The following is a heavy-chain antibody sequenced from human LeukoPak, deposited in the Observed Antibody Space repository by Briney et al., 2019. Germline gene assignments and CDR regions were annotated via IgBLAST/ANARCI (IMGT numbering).Heavy chain of an antibody. J-gene: IGHJ6*02. D-gene: IGHD6-19*01. CDR3: AREDSGWYDGMDV. CDR2: ISYDGSNK. V-gene: IGHV3-30-3*01. CDR1: GFTFSSYA. Sequence: GSLRLSCAASGFTFSSYAMHWVRQAPGKGLEWVAVISYDGSNKYYADSVKGRFTISRDNSKNTLYLQMNSLRAEDTAVYYCAREDSGWYDGMDVWGQGTTVTVSS.